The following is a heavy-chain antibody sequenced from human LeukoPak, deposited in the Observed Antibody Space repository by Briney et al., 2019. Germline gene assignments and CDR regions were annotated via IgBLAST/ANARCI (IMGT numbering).Heavy chain of an antibody. V-gene: IGHV4-59*12. D-gene: IGHD5-18*01. Sequence: PSETLSLTCTVSGDSISGYYWSWIRQPPGKGLECLGYIYYRGDTNYNPSLKSRVTISVDTSKNQFSLKLSSVTAADTAVYYCARVRGYSYGRLGYFDYWGQGTLVTVSS. CDR1: GDSISGYY. J-gene: IGHJ4*02. CDR3: ARVRGYSYGRLGYFDY. CDR2: IYYRGDT.